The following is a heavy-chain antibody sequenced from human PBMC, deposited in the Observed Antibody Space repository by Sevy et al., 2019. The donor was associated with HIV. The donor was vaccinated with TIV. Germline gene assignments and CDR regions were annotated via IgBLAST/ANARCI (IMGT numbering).Heavy chain of an antibody. CDR2: ISGTGGTT. J-gene: IGHJ4*02. V-gene: IGHV3-23*01. CDR3: AKDRIEGARKLVY. CDR1: GFTFGNYA. Sequence: GGSLRLSCAASGFTFGNYAMTWVRQAAGKGLEWVSSISGTGGTTYYADSVKGRFTISRDNSKNTLYIQMNSLRAEDTAVYYCAKDRIEGARKLVYWGQGTLVTVSS. D-gene: IGHD1-26*01.